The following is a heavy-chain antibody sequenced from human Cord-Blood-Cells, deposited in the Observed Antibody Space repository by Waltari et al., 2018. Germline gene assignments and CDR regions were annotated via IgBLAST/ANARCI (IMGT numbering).Heavy chain of an antibody. CDR1: GDTFSSYA. V-gene: IGHV1-69*01. J-gene: IGHJ4*02. Sequence: QVQLVQSGAEVKKPGSSVKVSCKAPGDTFSSYAISWVRQAPGQGLEWMGGLIPIFGTANYAQKFQGRVTITADESTSAAYMELSSLRSEDTAVYYCASMRVYYGSGSSHFDYWGQGTLVTVSS. D-gene: IGHD3-10*01. CDR2: LIPIFGTA. CDR3: ASMRVYYGSGSSHFDY.